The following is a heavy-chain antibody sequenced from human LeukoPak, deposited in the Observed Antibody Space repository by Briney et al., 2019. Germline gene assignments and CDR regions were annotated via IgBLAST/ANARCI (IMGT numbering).Heavy chain of an antibody. CDR1: GFTFSSYW. Sequence: GGSLRLSCAASGFTFSSYWMHWVRQAPGKGLVWVSRINSDGSSTSYADSVRGRFTISRDNAKNTLYLQMNSLRAEDTAVYYCSAAGNYEYFQHWGQGTLVTVSS. J-gene: IGHJ1*01. D-gene: IGHD6-13*01. CDR2: INSDGSST. CDR3: SAAGNYEYFQH. V-gene: IGHV3-74*01.